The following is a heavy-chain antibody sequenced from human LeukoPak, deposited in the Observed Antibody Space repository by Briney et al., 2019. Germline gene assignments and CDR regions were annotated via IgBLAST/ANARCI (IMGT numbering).Heavy chain of an antibody. CDR3: ARHIGDPGSVSFDY. J-gene: IGHJ4*02. V-gene: IGHV1-46*01. CDR1: GYTFTNYF. D-gene: IGHD2-21*02. CDR2: INPSGGST. Sequence: ASVKVSCKASGYTFTNYFIHWVRQAPGQRLEWVGIINPSGGSTSYAQKFQGRITMTRDTSTSTVYMELSSLRSEDTAVFYCARHIGDPGSVSFDYWGQGTLVTVSS.